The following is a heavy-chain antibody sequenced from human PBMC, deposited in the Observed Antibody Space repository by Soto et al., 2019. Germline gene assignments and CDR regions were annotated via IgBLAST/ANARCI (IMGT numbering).Heavy chain of an antibody. J-gene: IGHJ6*03. V-gene: IGHV3-23*01. Sequence: PGGSLRLSCAASGFTFSSYAMSWVRQAPGKGLEWVSAISGSGGSTYYADSVKGRFTISRDNSKNTLYLQMNSLRAEDTAVYYCAKDRPSRTPYYYYYMDVWGKGTTVTVSS. D-gene: IGHD2-15*01. CDR1: GFTFSSYA. CDR3: AKDRPSRTPYYYYYMDV. CDR2: ISGSGGST.